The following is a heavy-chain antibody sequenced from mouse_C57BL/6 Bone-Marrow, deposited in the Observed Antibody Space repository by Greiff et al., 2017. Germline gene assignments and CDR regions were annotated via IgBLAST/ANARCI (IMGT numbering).Heavy chain of an antibody. CDR3: AREGLYYSNYGDY. CDR1: GYTFTSYW. V-gene: IGHV1-64*01. J-gene: IGHJ2*01. CDR2: IHPNSGST. Sequence: QVHVKQPGAELVKPGASVKLSCKASGYTFTSYWMHWVKQRPGQGLAWIGMIHPNSGSTNYNEKFKSKATLTVDKSASTAYMQLSSLTSEDSAVYYCAREGLYYSNYGDYWGQGTTLTVSS. D-gene: IGHD2-5*01.